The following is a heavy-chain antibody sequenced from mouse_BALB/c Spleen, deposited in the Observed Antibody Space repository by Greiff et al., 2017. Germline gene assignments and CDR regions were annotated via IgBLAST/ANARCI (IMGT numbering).Heavy chain of an antibody. CDR2: ISSGSSTI. CDR1: GFTFSSFG. CDR3: ARGYYGSSHYFDY. Sequence: EVMLVESGGGLVQPGGSRKLSCAASGFTFSSFGMHWVRQAPEKGLEWVAYISSGSSTIYYADTVKGRFTISRDNPKNTLFLQMTSLRSEDTAMYYCARGYYGSSHYFDYWGQGTTLTVSS. J-gene: IGHJ2*01. D-gene: IGHD1-1*01. V-gene: IGHV5-17*02.